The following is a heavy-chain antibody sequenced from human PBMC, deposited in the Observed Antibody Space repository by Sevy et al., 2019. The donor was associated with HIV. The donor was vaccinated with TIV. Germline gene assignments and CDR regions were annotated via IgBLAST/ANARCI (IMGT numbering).Heavy chain of an antibody. D-gene: IGHD1-7*01. CDR2: IWSDGSNK. CDR1: GFTFSDYX. Sequence: GGSLRLSCAASGFTFSDYXXXXXXXAPGKGLEXXAVIWSDGSNKYYGDSVKGRFTISRDSSKNTLFLQMNSLRVDDTAVYYCAREERSGTTTSFDYWGQGALVTVSS. CDR3: AREERSGTTTSFDY. V-gene: IGHV3-33*01. J-gene: IGHJ4*02.